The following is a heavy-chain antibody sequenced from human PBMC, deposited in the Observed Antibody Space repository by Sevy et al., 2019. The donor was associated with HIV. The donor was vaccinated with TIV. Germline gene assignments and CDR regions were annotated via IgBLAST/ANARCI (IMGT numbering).Heavy chain of an antibody. CDR1: GFTVSSNY. CDR3: SRGIYDILTGYYPYFDY. V-gene: IGHV3-53*01. J-gene: IGHJ4*02. CDR2: IYSGGST. D-gene: IGHD3-9*01. Sequence: GGSLRLSCAASGFTVSSNYMSWVRQAPGKGLEWVSVIYSGGSTYYADSVKGRFTISRDNSKNTMYLQMNSLRAEDTAVYYCSRGIYDILTGYYPYFDYWGQGTLVTVSS.